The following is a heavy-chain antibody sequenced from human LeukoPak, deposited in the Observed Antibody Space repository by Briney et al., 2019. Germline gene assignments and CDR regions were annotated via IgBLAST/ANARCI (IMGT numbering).Heavy chain of an antibody. J-gene: IGHJ4*02. CDR2: ISWNSGSI. CDR3: AKDGGPVADRAAFDY. D-gene: IGHD6-19*01. CDR1: GFTFDDYA. V-gene: IGHV3-9*01. Sequence: SLRLSCAASGFTFDDYAMHWVRQAPGKGLEWVSGISWNSGSIGYADSVKGRFTISRDNAKNSLYLQMNSLRAEDTALYYCAKDGGPVADRAAFDYWGQGTLVTVSS.